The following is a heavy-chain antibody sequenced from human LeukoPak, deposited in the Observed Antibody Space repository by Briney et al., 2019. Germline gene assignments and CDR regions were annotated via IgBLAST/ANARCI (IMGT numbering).Heavy chain of an antibody. CDR1: DDSITMYY. V-gene: IGHV4-59*01. J-gene: IGHJ6*03. Sequence: PSETLSLTCSVSDDSITMYYWTWIRQPPGKGLEWIGYVDHSGSTNFNPSLNGRVSISRDTTKNLFSLRLRSVTAADTAVYFCARGRVSSSTWYSTYYYYFYMDVWGKGTTVTVSS. CDR2: VDHSGST. D-gene: IGHD1-1*01. CDR3: ARGRVSSSTWYSTYYYYFYMDV.